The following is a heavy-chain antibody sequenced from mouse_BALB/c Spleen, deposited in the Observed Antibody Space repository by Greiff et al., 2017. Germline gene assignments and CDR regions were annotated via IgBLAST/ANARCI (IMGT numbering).Heavy chain of an antibody. Sequence: PGGSMKLSCVASGFTFSNYWMNWVRQSPEKGLEWVAEIRLKSNNYATHYAESVKGRFTISRDDSKSSVYLQMNNLRAEDTGIYYCTRDYYGYPLFAYWGQGTLVTVSA. CDR1: GFTFSNYW. D-gene: IGHD2-2*01. CDR2: IRLKSNNYAT. J-gene: IGHJ3*01. V-gene: IGHV6-6*02. CDR3: TRDYYGYPLFAY.